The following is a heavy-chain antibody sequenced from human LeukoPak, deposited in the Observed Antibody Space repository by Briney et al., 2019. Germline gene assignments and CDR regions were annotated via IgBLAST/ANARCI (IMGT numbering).Heavy chain of an antibody. CDR2: IKQDGGEE. CDR3: ARAPIVVVPTWRPTYFDY. V-gene: IGHV3-7*01. D-gene: IGHD2-2*01. J-gene: IGHJ4*02. CDR1: GFTFSNYW. Sequence: PGGSLRLSCTTSGFTFSNYWMSWVRQAPGKGLEWVANIKQDGGEEYYVDSVKGRFTISRDNAKNSLYLQMNSLRAEDTAIYYCARAPIVVVPTWRPTYFDYWGQGTLVTVSS.